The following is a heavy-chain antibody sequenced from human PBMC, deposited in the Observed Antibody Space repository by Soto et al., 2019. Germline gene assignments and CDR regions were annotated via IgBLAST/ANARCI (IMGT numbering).Heavy chain of an antibody. CDR3: ARDYYRFNSGYGFSMDV. CDR2: ISYDGSNK. D-gene: IGHD5-12*01. J-gene: IGHJ6*02. CDR1: GFTFSSYA. V-gene: IGHV3-30-3*01. Sequence: QVQLVESGGGVVQPGRSLRLSCAASGFTFSSYAMHWVRQAPGKGLEWVAVISYDGSNKYYADSGKGRFTISRDNYKKTLNLQMNSLRAEDTAVYYCARDYYRFNSGYGFSMDVWGQGTTVTVSS.